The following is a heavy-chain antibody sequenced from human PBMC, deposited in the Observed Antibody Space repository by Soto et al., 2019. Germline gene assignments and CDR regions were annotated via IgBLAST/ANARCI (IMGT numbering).Heavy chain of an antibody. V-gene: IGHV3-21*01. Sequence: GWSLRLSCASSVFTFSSYSMNWVRQAPGKGLEWVSSISSSSSYIYYADSVKGRFTISRDNAKNSLYLQMNSLRAEDTAVYYCAREDIVVVVAATHFDYWGQGTLVTVSS. CDR3: AREDIVVVVAATHFDY. D-gene: IGHD2-15*01. CDR2: ISSSSSYI. CDR1: VFTFSSYS. J-gene: IGHJ4*02.